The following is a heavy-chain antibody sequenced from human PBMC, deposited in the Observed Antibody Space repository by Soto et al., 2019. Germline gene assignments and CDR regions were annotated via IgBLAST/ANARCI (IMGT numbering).Heavy chain of an antibody. CDR1: GFTFSNYG. CDR3: ARAYYDRTTETY. D-gene: IGHD3-22*01. J-gene: IGHJ4*02. CDR2: ISENGNYI. V-gene: IGHV3-48*03. Sequence: LRLSCAASGFTFSNYGMNWVRQAPGKGLEWISYISENGNYIYYADSVKGRFTISRDNAKNSLHLQMNSLRVEDTAVYYCARAYYDRTTETYWGQGTLVTSPQ.